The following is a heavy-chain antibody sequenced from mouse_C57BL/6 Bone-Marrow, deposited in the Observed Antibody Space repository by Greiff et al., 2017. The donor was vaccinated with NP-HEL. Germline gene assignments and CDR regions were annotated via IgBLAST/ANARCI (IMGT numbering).Heavy chain of an antibody. V-gene: IGHV1-26*01. CDR3: ARWVYYGSSYRWYFDV. Sequence: EVQLQQSGPELVKPGASVKMSCKASGYTFTNYYMNWVKQSHGKGLEWIGDINPNNGGTSYNQKFKGKATLTVDKSSSTAYMELRSLTSEDSAVYYCARWVYYGSSYRWYFDVWGTGTTVTVSS. CDR1: GYTFTNYY. D-gene: IGHD1-1*01. CDR2: INPNNGGT. J-gene: IGHJ1*03.